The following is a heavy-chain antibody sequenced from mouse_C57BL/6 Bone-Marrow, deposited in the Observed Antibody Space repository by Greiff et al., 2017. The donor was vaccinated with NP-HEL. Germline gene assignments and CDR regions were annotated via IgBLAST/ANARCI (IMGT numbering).Heavy chain of an antibody. CDR3: ARGDYDGSTTWFAY. D-gene: IGHD1-1*01. V-gene: IGHV1-81*01. Sequence: QVQLQQSGAELARPGASVKLSCKASGYTFTSYGISWVKQRTGQGLEWIGEIYPRSGNTYYNEKFKGKATLTAAKSSSTAYMELRGLTSEDSAVFFCARGDYDGSTTWFAYWGQGTLVTVSA. J-gene: IGHJ3*01. CDR2: IYPRSGNT. CDR1: GYTFTSYG.